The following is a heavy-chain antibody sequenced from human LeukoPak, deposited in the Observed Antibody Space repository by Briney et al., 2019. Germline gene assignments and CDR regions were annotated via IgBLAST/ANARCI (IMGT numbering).Heavy chain of an antibody. V-gene: IGHV3-7*01. CDR1: GFTFSSYW. D-gene: IGHD4/OR15-4a*01. CDR2: IKTDGRHT. CDR3: ARASMGGRDYHLDS. J-gene: IGHJ4*02. Sequence: PGGSLRLSCAASGFTFSSYWMTWVRQAPGKGLEWVANIKTDGRHTYYVDFVKGRFTISRDNAKNLLFLQLGSLRADDTGVYYCARASMGGRDYHLDSWGQGTLVTVSS.